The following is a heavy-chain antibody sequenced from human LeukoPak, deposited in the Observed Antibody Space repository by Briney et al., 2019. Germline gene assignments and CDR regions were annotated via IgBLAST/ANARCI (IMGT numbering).Heavy chain of an antibody. CDR3: ARVPLGYYYDSSGYYLGY. Sequence: SVKVSCKVSGYTFTGYYLHWLRQAPGQGLEWMGGIIPIFGTANYAQKFQGRVTITADESTSTAYMELSSLRSEDTAVYYCARVPLGYYYDSSGYYLGYWGQGTLVTVSS. CDR1: GYTFTGYY. J-gene: IGHJ4*02. CDR2: IIPIFGTA. V-gene: IGHV1-69*13. D-gene: IGHD3-22*01.